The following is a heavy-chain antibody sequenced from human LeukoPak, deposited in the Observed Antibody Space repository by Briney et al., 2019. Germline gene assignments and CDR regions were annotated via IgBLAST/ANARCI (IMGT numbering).Heavy chain of an antibody. D-gene: IGHD6-13*01. V-gene: IGHV3-21*01. Sequence: GGSLRLSCAASGFTFSSYSMNWIRQAPGKGLEWVSSISSSSSYIYYADSVKGRFTISRDNAKNSLYLQMNSLRAEDTAVYYCARESRPSSSWYYYYYMDVWGKGTTVTVSS. CDR1: GFTFSSYS. J-gene: IGHJ6*03. CDR2: ISSSSSYI. CDR3: ARESRPSSSWYYYYYMDV.